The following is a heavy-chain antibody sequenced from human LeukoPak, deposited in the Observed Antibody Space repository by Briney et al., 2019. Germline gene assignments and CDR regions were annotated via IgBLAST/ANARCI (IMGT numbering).Heavy chain of an antibody. V-gene: IGHV3-30*03. J-gene: IGHJ4*02. D-gene: IGHD5-12*01. CDR1: GVTFSRYG. CDR2: ISFDGNDK. CDR3: TTKVRRGTSADDYDD. Sequence: GGSMRLSCAASGVTFSRYGMHWDRHAPGKGLEWEALISFDGNDKLYGSTVKGRFTMSRDDSKSTLYLQINSLRPKDTAVYYCTTKVRRGTSADDYDDWGQGTLVTVSS.